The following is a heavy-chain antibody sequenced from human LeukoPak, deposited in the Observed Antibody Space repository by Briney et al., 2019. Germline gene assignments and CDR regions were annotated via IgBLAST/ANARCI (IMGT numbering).Heavy chain of an antibody. J-gene: IGHJ4*02. CDR1: GFTFSSYS. Sequence: GGSLRLSCAASGFTFSSYSMNWVRQAPGKGLEWVSSLSCTGSYIFYADSVKGRFTISRDNAKNSLYLQMNSLRAEDTAVYYCAREMDDILTGYGLDYWGQGTLVTVSS. CDR2: LSCTGSYI. D-gene: IGHD3-9*01. V-gene: IGHV3-21*01. CDR3: AREMDDILTGYGLDY.